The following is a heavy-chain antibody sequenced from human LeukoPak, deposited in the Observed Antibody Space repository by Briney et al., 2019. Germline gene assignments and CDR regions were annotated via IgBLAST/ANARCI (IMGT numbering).Heavy chain of an antibody. V-gene: IGHV3-48*03. Sequence: GGSLRLSCAASGLIFSNYEMNWVRQAPGKGLEWVSYISSSGSTIYYADSVKGRFTISRDNAKNLLYLQMNSLRAEDTAVYYCAREVPSMDYWGQGTLVTVSS. CDR2: ISSSGSTI. CDR1: GLIFSNYE. J-gene: IGHJ4*02. D-gene: IGHD4/OR15-4a*01. CDR3: AREVPSMDY.